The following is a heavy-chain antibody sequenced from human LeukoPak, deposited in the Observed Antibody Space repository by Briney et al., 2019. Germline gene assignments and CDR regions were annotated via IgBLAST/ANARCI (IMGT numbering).Heavy chain of an antibody. D-gene: IGHD5-24*01. CDR1: GGTFSSYA. CDR2: IIPIFGTA. V-gene: IGHV1-69*13. J-gene: IGHJ4*02. CDR3: ARESTRRYKNYFDY. Sequence: SLKVSCKPSGGTFSSYAISWVPQASGQGLEWMGGIIPIFGTANYAQKFQGRVTITPDESTSTAYMELSSLRSEDTAVYYCARESTRRYKNYFDYWGQGTLVTVSS.